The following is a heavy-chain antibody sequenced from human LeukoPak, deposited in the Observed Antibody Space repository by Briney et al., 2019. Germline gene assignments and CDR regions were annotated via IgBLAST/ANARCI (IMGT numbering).Heavy chain of an antibody. CDR1: GGSISSGGYY. CDR3: ASHGNYDSSGNDY. J-gene: IGHJ4*02. V-gene: IGHV4-31*03. Sequence: SETLSLTCTVSGGSISSGGYYWSWIRQHPGKGLEWIGYIYHSGSTYYNPSLKSRVTISVDTSKNQFSLKLSSVTAADTAVYYCASHGNYDSSGNDYWGQGTLVTVSS. D-gene: IGHD3-22*01. CDR2: IYHSGST.